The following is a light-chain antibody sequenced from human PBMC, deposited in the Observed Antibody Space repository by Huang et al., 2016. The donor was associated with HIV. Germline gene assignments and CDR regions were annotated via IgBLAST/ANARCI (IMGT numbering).Light chain of an antibody. CDR3: QQYYSSPFT. CDR1: QTVLHSSNSKNY. Sequence: DIVMTQSPDSLAVSLGERATVNCKSSQTVLHSSNSKNYLAWYQQKPGHPPKLLIYWASTRESGVPDRCSGSGSGTDFSLTISSLQAEDVAVYYCQQYYSSPFTFGPGTKVDIK. J-gene: IGKJ3*01. CDR2: WAS. V-gene: IGKV4-1*01.